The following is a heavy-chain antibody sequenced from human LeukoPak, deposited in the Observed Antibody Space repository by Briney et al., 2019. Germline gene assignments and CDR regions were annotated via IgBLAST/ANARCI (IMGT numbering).Heavy chain of an antibody. Sequence: PGRSLRLSCAATGFTFSDHAVHWVRQAPGEGLEWVAVISHDGFNQKYADSVKGRFTVSRDNSENMQFLQMNALRPEDTAVYYCARDGAARLLRYYYYMDVWGKGTTVTVS. J-gene: IGHJ6*03. D-gene: IGHD6-6*01. CDR3: ARDGAARLLRYYYYMDV. CDR1: GFTFSDHA. CDR2: ISHDGFNQ. V-gene: IGHV3-30*04.